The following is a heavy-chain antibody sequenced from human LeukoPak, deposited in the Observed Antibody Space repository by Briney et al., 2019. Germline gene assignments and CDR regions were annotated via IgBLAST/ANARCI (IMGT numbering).Heavy chain of an antibody. CDR2: INPKSGGT. CDR1: AYSITAYY. J-gene: IGHJ4*02. D-gene: IGHD3-22*01. CDR3: ARGPSSDSRGLDYFDY. Sequence: ASVTVSCKASAYSITAYYMYWVRQAPGQGLEWMGWINPKSGGTNYAQKFQGRVTMTRDTSINTAYMDLSRLTSDDTAMYYCARGPSSDSRGLDYFDYWGQGTLVTVSS. V-gene: IGHV1-2*02.